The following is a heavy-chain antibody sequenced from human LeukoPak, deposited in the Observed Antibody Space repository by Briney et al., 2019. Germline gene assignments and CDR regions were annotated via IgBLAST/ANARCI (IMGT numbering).Heavy chain of an antibody. Sequence: GASVKVSCKASGYTFTSYGISWVRQAPGQGLEWMGWINPNSGGTNYAQKFQGRVTMTRDTSISTAYMELSRLRSDDTAVYYCARRGHPWLQFDPWGQGTLVTVSS. CDR3: ARRGHPWLQFDP. J-gene: IGHJ5*02. V-gene: IGHV1-2*02. CDR1: GYTFTSYG. D-gene: IGHD5-24*01. CDR2: INPNSGGT.